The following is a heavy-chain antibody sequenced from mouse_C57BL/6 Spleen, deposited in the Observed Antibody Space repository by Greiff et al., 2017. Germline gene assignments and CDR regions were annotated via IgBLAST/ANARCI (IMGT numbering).Heavy chain of an antibody. CDR2: IWGVGST. J-gene: IGHJ3*01. D-gene: IGHD1-1*01. CDR3: ASHYYGSMAWFAY. Sequence: VQGVESGPGLVAPSQSLSITCTVSGFSLTSYGVDWVRQSPGKGLEWLGVIWGVGSTNYNSALKSRLSISKDNSKSQVFLKMNSLQTDDTAMYYCASHYYGSMAWFAYWGQGTLVTVSA. V-gene: IGHV2-6*01. CDR1: GFSLTSYG.